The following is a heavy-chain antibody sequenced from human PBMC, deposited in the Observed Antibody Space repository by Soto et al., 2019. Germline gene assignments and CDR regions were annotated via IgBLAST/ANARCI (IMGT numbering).Heavy chain of an antibody. Sequence: LRLSCAASGFTFSSYAIHWVRQAPGKGLEWVAIIWFDGSNKYYADSVKGRFSISRDNSKNTLFLQMDSLRAEDTAVYYCARGQLPAATTYFDFWGQGXLVTVYS. V-gene: IGHV3-33*01. D-gene: IGHD2-15*01. CDR3: ARGQLPAATTYFDF. CDR1: GFTFSSYA. CDR2: IWFDGSNK. J-gene: IGHJ4*02.